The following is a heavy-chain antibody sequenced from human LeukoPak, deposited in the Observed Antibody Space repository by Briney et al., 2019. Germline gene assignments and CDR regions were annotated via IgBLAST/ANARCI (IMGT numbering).Heavy chain of an antibody. D-gene: IGHD6-13*01. CDR2: IIPIFGTA. V-gene: IGHV1-69*13. CDR3: ARGYSSSWTTYYYYYMDV. Sequence: ASVKVSCKASGGTFSSYAISWVRQAPGQGLEWMGGIIPIFGTANYAQKFQGRVTITADESTSTAYMELSSLRSEDTAVYYCARGYSSSWTTYYYYYMDVWGKGTTVTISS. CDR1: GGTFSSYA. J-gene: IGHJ6*03.